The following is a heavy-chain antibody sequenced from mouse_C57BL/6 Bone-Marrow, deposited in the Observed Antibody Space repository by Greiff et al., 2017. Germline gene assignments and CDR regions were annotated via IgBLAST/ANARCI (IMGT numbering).Heavy chain of an antibody. J-gene: IGHJ3*01. CDR1: GYTFTSYW. Sequence: QVQLQQSGAELAKPGASVKLSCKASGYTFTSYWMHWVKQRPGQGLEWIGYINTSSGYTKYNQKFKDKATLTADKSSSTAYMQLSSLTYEDSAVYYCARSSDYDGAWFAYWGQGTLVTVSA. CDR2: INTSSGYT. D-gene: IGHD2-4*01. CDR3: ARSSDYDGAWFAY. V-gene: IGHV1-7*01.